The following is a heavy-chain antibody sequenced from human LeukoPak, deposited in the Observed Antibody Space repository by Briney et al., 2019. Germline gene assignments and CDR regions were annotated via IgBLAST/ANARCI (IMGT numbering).Heavy chain of an antibody. CDR1: GFTFDDYT. J-gene: IGHJ3*01. Sequence: GGSLRLSCAASGFTFDDYTMHWVRQTPGKGLEWVSLISWDGGSTYYADSVKGRFTISRDNSKNSLYLQMNGLRAEDTAVYYCARGRSITLLRGVAMSDGFDVWGQGAMVTVSS. CDR3: ARGRSITLLRGVAMSDGFDV. D-gene: IGHD3-10*01. CDR2: ISWDGGST. V-gene: IGHV3-43*01.